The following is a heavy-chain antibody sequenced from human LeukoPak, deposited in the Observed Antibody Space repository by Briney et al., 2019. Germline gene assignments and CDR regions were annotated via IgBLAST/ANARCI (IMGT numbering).Heavy chain of an antibody. CDR2: ISSSGSII. CDR3: ARGPPAGFGELLPLDY. D-gene: IGHD3-10*01. V-gene: IGHV3-48*03. CDR1: GFTFSSYE. Sequence: GGSLRLSCAASGFTFSSYEMNWVRQAPGKGLEFISYISSSGSIIYYADSVKGRFTISRDNSKNTLHLQMNSLRVEDTAVYYCARGPPAGFGELLPLDYWGQGTLVTVSS. J-gene: IGHJ4*02.